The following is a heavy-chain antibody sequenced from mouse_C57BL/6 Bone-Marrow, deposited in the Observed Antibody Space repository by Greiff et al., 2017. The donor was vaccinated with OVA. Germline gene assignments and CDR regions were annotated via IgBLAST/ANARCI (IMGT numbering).Heavy chain of an antibody. CDR1: GYSITSGYY. Sequence: EVKLQESGPGLVKPSQSLSLTCSVTGYSITSGYYWNWIRQFPGNKLEWMGYISYDGSNNYNPSLKNRISITRDTSKNQFFLKLNSVTTEDTATYYCARGLGWLLLFDYWGQGTTLTVSS. CDR3: ARGLGWLLLFDY. D-gene: IGHD2-3*01. J-gene: IGHJ2*01. V-gene: IGHV3-6*01. CDR2: ISYDGSN.